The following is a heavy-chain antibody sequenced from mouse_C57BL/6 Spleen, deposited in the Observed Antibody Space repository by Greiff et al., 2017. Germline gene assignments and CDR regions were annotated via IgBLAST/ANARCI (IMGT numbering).Heavy chain of an antibody. J-gene: IGHJ3*01. CDR2: IDPSDSYT. V-gene: IGHV1-50*01. CDR3: ARSGYRNPAWFAY. D-gene: IGHD2-5*01. Sequence: QVQLQQPGAELVKPGASVKLSCKASGYTFTSYWMQWVKQRPGQGLEWIGEIDPSDSYTNYNQKFKGKATLTVDTSSSTAYMQLSSLTSEDSAVYYCARSGYRNPAWFAYWGQGTLVTVSA. CDR1: GYTFTSYW.